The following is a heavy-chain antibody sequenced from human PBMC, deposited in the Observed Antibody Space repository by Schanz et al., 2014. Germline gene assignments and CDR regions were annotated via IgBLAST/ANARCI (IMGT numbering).Heavy chain of an antibody. CDR3: AKGMGYCSGGTCYDYYYYGLDV. CDR2: IGYLGDT. D-gene: IGHD2-15*01. V-gene: IGHV3-13*01. J-gene: IGHJ6*02. Sequence: EVQLLESGGGLVQPGRSLRLSCAASGFTLSNSDMHWVRQGTGKGLEWVSTIGYLGDTYYPDSVKGRFTVSRDSGQNSLYLQMNSLSADDTAVFYCAKGMGYCSGGTCYDYYYYGLDVWGQGTTVTVSS. CDR1: GFTLSNSD.